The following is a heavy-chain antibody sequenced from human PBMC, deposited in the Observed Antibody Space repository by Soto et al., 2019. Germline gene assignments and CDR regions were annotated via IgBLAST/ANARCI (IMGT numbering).Heavy chain of an antibody. J-gene: IGHJ6*02. CDR1: GDSVSSSSAA. V-gene: IGHV6-1*01. CDR2: TYYRSKWYN. D-gene: IGHD1-26*01. Sequence: SQTLSLTCAISGDSVSSSSAAWNWIRQSASRGLEWLGRTYYRSKWYNDYAVSVKSRITINPDTSKNQFSLQLNSVTPEDTAVYYCARVPDVGGSYAYYYYGMDVWGQGTTVTVSS. CDR3: ARVPDVGGSYAYYYYGMDV.